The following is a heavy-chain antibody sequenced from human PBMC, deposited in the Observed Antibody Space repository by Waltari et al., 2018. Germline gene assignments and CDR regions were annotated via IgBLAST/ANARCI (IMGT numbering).Heavy chain of an antibody. Sequence: QLQLQESGPGLVKPPGTLSPTCAVSGDSMSSTDWWSWVRQSPGKGLEWIGQVQRSGRTNYNPSFASRVTISIDTSTNQFSLKVTSATAADTAVYFCARDRGRGIYLDSWGQGTLVTVSP. CDR2: VQRSGRT. CDR1: GDSMSSTDW. CDR3: ARDRGRGIYLDS. J-gene: IGHJ4*02. D-gene: IGHD2-15*01. V-gene: IGHV4-4*01.